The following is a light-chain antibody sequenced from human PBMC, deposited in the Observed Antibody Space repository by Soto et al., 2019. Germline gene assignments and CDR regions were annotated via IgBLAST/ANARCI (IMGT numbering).Light chain of an antibody. CDR3: QHYGRSAIFT. V-gene: IGKV3-20*01. CDR2: GAS. CDR1: QSLSSNY. J-gene: IGKJ3*01. Sequence: EIVLTQSPGTLSLSPRERATLSCRASQSLSSNYLAWYQQKPGQAPRLLIYGASSRAYGIPDRFSGSGSGTDFTLTISSVEPEDFAVYYCQHYGRSAIFTLGPGTPVDIK.